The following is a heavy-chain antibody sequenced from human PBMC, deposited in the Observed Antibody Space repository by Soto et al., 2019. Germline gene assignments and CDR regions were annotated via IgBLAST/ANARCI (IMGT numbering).Heavy chain of an antibody. J-gene: IGHJ4*02. CDR1: GGTFSSYA. Sequence: QVQLVQSGAEVKKPGSSVKVSCKASGGTFSSYAISWVRQAPGQGLEWMGGIIPIFGTANYAQKFQGRVTITADESTSTAYMELSSLRSEDTAVYYCATSFRGSGYYPNMGTQFDYWGQGTLVTVSS. V-gene: IGHV1-69*12. CDR2: IIPIFGTA. CDR3: ATSFRGSGYYPNMGTQFDY. D-gene: IGHD3-22*01.